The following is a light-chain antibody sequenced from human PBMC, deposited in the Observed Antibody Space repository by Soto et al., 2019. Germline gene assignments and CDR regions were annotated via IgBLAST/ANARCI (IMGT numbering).Light chain of an antibody. Sequence: DFVMTQSPDSLAVSLGERATINCKSSRSVLYSSNNNNYLAWYQQKPGQPPRLLISWASNRESGVPERFSGSGSGTDFTLAISNLQAEDVATYYCQQYYTSPLTFGGGTKVEIK. CDR3: QQYYTSPLT. J-gene: IGKJ4*01. V-gene: IGKV4-1*01. CDR2: WAS. CDR1: RSVLYSSNNNNY.